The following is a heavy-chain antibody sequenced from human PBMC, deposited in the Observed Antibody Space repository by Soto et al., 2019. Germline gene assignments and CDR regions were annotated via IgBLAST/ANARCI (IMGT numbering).Heavy chain of an antibody. V-gene: IGHV1-69*13. CDR1: GGTFSSYA. CDR2: IIPIFGTA. CDR3: ARGRPTTVTTSYYYYGMDV. Sequence: SVKVSCKASGGTFSSYAISWVRQAPGQGLEWMGGIIPIFGTANYAQKFQGRVTITADESASTAYMELSSLRSEDTAVYYCARGRPTTVTTSYYYYGMDVWGQGTTVTVSS. J-gene: IGHJ6*02. D-gene: IGHD4-17*01.